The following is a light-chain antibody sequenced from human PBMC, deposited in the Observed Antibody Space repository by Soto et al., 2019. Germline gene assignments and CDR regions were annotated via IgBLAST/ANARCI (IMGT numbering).Light chain of an antibody. J-gene: IGKJ1*01. CDR1: ESISHW. V-gene: IGKV1-5*01. Sequence: DIQITQSPSTLSASLGDRVTITCRASESISHWLAWYQQKPGKAPRLLIYDASNLEGGVPSRFSGSGSGTEFTLTVSSLQPDDFATYYCQQYNTFSPRWTFGQGTKV. CDR2: DAS. CDR3: QQYNTFSPRWT.